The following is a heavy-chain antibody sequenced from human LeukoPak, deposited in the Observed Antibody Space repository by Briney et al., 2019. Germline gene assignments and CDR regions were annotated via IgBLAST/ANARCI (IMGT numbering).Heavy chain of an antibody. CDR2: INTNTGNP. D-gene: IGHD7-27*01. CDR3: ARGFNTGTKGIFDY. V-gene: IGHV7-4-1*02. Sequence: ASVKVSCKASGYTFTTYAMNWVRQAPGQGLEWMGWINTNTGNPTHAQGFTGRFVFSLDTSVSTAYLQISSLKAEDTAVYYCARGFNTGTKGIFDYWGQGTLVTVSS. J-gene: IGHJ4*02. CDR1: GYTFTTYA.